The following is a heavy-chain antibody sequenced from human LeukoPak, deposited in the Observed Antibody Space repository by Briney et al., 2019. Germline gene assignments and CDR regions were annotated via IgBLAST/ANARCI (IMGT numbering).Heavy chain of an antibody. V-gene: IGHV3-30*04. CDR2: ISYDGSNK. CDR1: GFTFSSYA. J-gene: IGHJ3*02. Sequence: GGSLRLSCTASGFTFSSYAVHWVRQAPGKGLEWVAIISYDGSNKYYADSVKGRFTISKDNSENTLYLQMNSLRAEDTAVYYCARALGGYYSDAFDIWGQGTLVTVSS. CDR3: ARALGGYYSDAFDI. D-gene: IGHD3-22*01.